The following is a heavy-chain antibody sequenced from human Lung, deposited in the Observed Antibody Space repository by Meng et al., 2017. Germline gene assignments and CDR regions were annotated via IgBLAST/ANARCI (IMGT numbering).Heavy chain of an antibody. CDR2: LSGGGFTT. D-gene: IGHD3-10*01. V-gene: IGHV3-23*04. CDR1: GFSFSSYA. Sequence: EVQAVESGGGWDQPGGSLRLSWAASGFSFSSYAMSWVRRAPGKGLEWLAALSGGGFTTYYADSVKGRFTISRHNSKNTLYLQVNSLRAEDTALYYCAKYSYGLGDYFDNWGQGALVTVSS. J-gene: IGHJ4*02. CDR3: AKYSYGLGDYFDN.